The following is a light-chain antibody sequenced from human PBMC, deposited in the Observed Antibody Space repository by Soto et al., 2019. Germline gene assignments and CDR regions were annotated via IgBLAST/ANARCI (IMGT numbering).Light chain of an antibody. CDR3: QHYANLPIT. CDR1: QDISNS. Sequence: DIQMTQSPSSLSASVGDIVTITCQASQDISNSLNWYQLKPGKVPKLLIYDASNLETGVPSRFSGSGSGTDFTFTISSLQPEDIATYYCQHYANLPITFGQGTRLEIK. J-gene: IGKJ5*01. CDR2: DAS. V-gene: IGKV1-33*01.